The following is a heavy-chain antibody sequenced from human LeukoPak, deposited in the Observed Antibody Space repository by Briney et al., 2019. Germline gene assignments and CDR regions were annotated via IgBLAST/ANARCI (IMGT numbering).Heavy chain of an antibody. V-gene: IGHV4-59*01. CDR1: GGSISSYY. CDR3: ARVGYSSGWYVDY. D-gene: IGHD6-19*01. J-gene: IGHJ4*02. CDR2: IYYSGST. Sequence: PSETLSLTCTVSGGSISSYYWSWIRQPPGKGLEWIGYIYYSGSTNYNPSLKSRVTISVDTSKNQFSLKLSSVTAADTAVYYCARVGYSSGWYVDYWGQGTLVTVSS.